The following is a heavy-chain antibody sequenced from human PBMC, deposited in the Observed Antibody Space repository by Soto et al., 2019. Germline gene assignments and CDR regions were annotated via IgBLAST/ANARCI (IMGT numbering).Heavy chain of an antibody. J-gene: IGHJ6*02. CDR2: ISYDGSNK. CDR1: GFTFSSYG. Sequence: GGSLRLSCAASGFTFSSYGMHWVRQAPGKGLEWVAVISYDGSNKYYADSVKGRFTISRDNSKNSLFLQMNSLRPDDTAVYYCASRTDPTTFYGMDVWGQGTTVTVSS. V-gene: IGHV3-30*03. CDR3: ASRTDPTTFYGMDV. D-gene: IGHD1-1*01.